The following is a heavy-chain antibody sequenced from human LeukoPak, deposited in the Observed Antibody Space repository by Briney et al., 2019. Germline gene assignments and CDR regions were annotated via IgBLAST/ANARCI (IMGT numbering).Heavy chain of an antibody. CDR2: ISGSSDST. CDR1: GFIFDTHT. Sequence: PGGSLRLSCTASGFIFDTHTLTWVRQAPGKGLEWVASISGSSDSTNYGDSVKGRFTISRDNFKRTVHLEMSNLRADETAMYYCVRRAAVRGMDFWGLGTTVIVSS. J-gene: IGHJ6*02. CDR3: VRRAAVRGMDF. V-gene: IGHV3-23*01. D-gene: IGHD1-14*01.